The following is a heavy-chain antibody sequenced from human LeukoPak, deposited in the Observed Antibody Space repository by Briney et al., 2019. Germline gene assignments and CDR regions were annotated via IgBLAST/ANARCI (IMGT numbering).Heavy chain of an antibody. CDR3: AGPLRRVAATQRGGNFDY. Sequence: ASVKVSCKASGYTFTGYYMHWVRQAPGQGLEWMGWINPNSGGTNYAQKFQGRVTMTRDTSISTAYMELSRLRSDDTAVYYCAGPLRRVAATQRGGNFDYWGQGTLVTVSS. CDR2: INPNSGGT. CDR1: GYTFTGYY. J-gene: IGHJ4*02. V-gene: IGHV1-2*02. D-gene: IGHD2-15*01.